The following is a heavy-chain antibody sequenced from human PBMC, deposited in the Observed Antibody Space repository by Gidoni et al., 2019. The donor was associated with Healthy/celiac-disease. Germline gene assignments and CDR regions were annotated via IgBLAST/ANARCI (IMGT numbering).Heavy chain of an antibody. V-gene: IGHV1-69*01. CDR3: ATALTGGTYWYFDL. CDR2: IIPIFGTA. CDR1: GGPFSSYA. D-gene: IGHD7-27*01. J-gene: IGHJ2*01. Sequence: QVQLVQSGAEVKKPGSSVKVSCKASGGPFSSYAISWVRQAPGQGLAWMGGIIPIFGTANYAQKVQGRVTITADESTSTAYMELSSLRSEDTAVYYCATALTGGTYWYFDLWGRGTLVTVSS.